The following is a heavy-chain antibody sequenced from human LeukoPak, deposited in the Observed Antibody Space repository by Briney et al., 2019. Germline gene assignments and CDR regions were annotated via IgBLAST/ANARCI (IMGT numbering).Heavy chain of an antibody. CDR3: ARNAGWYSHDS. J-gene: IGHJ4*02. D-gene: IGHD6-19*01. V-gene: IGHV4-59*08. Sequence: TSETLSLTCTVSGDSLSSHYWSWIRQPPGKGLEWIGYIYGSGSTHYDPSLRSRVTISEDTSKNQFSLKLTSVTAADTAVYYCARNAGWYSHDSWGQGTLVTVSS. CDR1: GDSLSSHY. CDR2: IYGSGST.